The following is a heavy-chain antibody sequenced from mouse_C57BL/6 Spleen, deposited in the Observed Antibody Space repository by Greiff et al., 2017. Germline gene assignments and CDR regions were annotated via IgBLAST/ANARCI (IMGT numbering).Heavy chain of an antibody. CDR1: GYTFPSYW. CDR2: IDPSDSYT. CDR3: ARWDDYDWYCDV. V-gene: IGHV1-69*01. Sequence: QVQLQQPGAELVMPGPSVKLSCKASGYTFPSYWRHWVKQRPGQGLEWIGEIDPSDSYTNYNQKFKGKSTLTVDKSSSTAYMQLSSLTSEDSAVYYCARWDDYDWYCDVWGTGTTVTVSS. D-gene: IGHD2-4*01. J-gene: IGHJ1*03.